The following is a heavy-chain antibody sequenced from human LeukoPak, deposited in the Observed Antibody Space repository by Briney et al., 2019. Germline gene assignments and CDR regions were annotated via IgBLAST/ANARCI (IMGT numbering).Heavy chain of an antibody. CDR1: GYSFTSYW. Sequence: GESLKISCKGSGYSFTSYWIGWVRQMPGKGLEWMGIIYPGDSDTRYSPSFQGQVTISADKSISTAYLQWSSLKASDTAMYYCARQLGSGVGATTEVPFDYWGQGTLVTVSS. V-gene: IGHV5-51*01. D-gene: IGHD1-26*01. J-gene: IGHJ4*02. CDR2: IYPGDSDT. CDR3: ARQLGSGVGATTEVPFDY.